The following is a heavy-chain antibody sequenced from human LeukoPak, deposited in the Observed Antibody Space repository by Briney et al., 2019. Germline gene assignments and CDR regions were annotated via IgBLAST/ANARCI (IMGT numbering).Heavy chain of an antibody. CDR2: IYYSGST. Sequence: SETLSLTCTVSGGSISSGGYYWSWIRQHPGKGLEWIGHIYYSGSTYYNPSLKSRVTISVDTSKNQFSLKLSSVTAADTAVYYCARGSGYSYVDFDYWGQGTLVTVSS. V-gene: IGHV4-31*03. J-gene: IGHJ4*02. CDR3: ARGSGYSYVDFDY. CDR1: GGSISSGGYY. D-gene: IGHD5-18*01.